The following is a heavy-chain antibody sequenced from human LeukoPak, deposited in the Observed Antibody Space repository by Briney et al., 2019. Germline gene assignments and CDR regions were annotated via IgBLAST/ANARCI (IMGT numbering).Heavy chain of an antibody. V-gene: IGHV1-2*02. CDR2: INPNSSGT. CDR3: ARYYDSSGYQYYFDY. Sequence: ASVKVSCKASGYTFTGYYMHWVRQAPGQGLEWMGWINPNSSGTNYAQKFQGRVTMTRDTSISTAYMGLSRLRSDDTAVYYCARYYDSSGYQYYFDYWGQGTPVTVSS. J-gene: IGHJ4*02. D-gene: IGHD3-22*01. CDR1: GYTFTGYY.